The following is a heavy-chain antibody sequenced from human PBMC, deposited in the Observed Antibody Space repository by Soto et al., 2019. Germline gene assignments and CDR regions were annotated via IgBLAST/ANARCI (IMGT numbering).Heavy chain of an antibody. CDR3: VRQGIGNLHGLVDV. Sequence: QVQLQQSGPGLVKPSETLSLTCTVSSGPDSSHNWGWIRQPPGRGLEWIGYVYYTGGTSYNPSLKSRATISADTSPNHLSLTLSSVTAAATAVYYCVRQGIGNLHGLVDVWGHGTTVSVSS. J-gene: IGHJ6*02. D-gene: IGHD1-1*01. V-gene: IGHV4-59*08. CDR1: SGPDSSHN. CDR2: VYYTGGT.